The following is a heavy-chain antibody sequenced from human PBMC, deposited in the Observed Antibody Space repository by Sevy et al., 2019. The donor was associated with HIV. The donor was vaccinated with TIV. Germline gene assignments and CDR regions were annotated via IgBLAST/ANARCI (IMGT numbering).Heavy chain of an antibody. Sequence: GGSLRLSCAASGFTLSTYSMNWVRQAPGRGLEWVSSISGSGSYIYYAYSVQGRFTISRDNAKRSLYLQMNSLRAEDTAVYYCVREAANVRYFDYWGQGTLVTVSS. CDR3: VREAANVRYFDY. V-gene: IGHV3-21*01. CDR1: GFTLSTYS. J-gene: IGHJ4*02. D-gene: IGHD3-10*02. CDR2: ISGSGSYI.